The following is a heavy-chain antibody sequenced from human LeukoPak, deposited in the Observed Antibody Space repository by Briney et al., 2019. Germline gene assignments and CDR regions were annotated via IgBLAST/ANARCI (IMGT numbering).Heavy chain of an antibody. CDR3: ARAPYDSGGYYDYYFDY. V-gene: IGHV4-59*08. Sequence: PSETLSLTCTVSGGSISSYYWSWIRQPPGKGLEWIGYIYYSGSTNYNPSLKSRVTISVDTSKNQFSLKLSSVTAADTAAYYCARAPYDSGGYYDYYFDYWGQGTLVTVSS. J-gene: IGHJ4*02. CDR1: GGSISSYY. CDR2: IYYSGST. D-gene: IGHD3-22*01.